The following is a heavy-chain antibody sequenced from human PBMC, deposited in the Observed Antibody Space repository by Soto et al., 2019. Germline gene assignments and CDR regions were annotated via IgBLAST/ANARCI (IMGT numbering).Heavy chain of an antibody. J-gene: IGHJ5*02. Sequence: SETLALTCAVSGGSISSSNWWSWVRQPPGKGLEWIGEIYHSGSTYYNPSLKSRVTISVDKSKNQFSLKLSSVTAADTAVYYCARVWTTVTNWFDPWGQGTLVTVSS. CDR1: GGSISSSNW. CDR3: ARVWTTVTNWFDP. CDR2: IYHSGST. V-gene: IGHV4-4*02. D-gene: IGHD4-17*01.